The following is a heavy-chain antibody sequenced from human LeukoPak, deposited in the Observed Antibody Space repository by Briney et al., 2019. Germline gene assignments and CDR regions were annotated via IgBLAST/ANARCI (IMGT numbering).Heavy chain of an antibody. Sequence: SETLSLTCTVSGGSISSSSSYWGWIRQPPGKGLEWIGNIYYSGSTYYNPSLKSRVTISVDMSKNQFSLKLSSVTAADTAMYYCARSPRYFDWLLSVAFDIWGQGTMVTVSS. D-gene: IGHD3-9*01. J-gene: IGHJ3*02. V-gene: IGHV4-39*01. CDR3: ARSPRYFDWLLSVAFDI. CDR2: IYYSGST. CDR1: GGSISSSSSY.